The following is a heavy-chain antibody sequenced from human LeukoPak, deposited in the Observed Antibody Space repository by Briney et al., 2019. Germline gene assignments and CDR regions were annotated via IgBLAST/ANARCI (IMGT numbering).Heavy chain of an antibody. V-gene: IGHV3-33*01. CDR2: IWYDGSNK. D-gene: IGHD6-13*01. J-gene: IGHJ6*02. CDR3: ASSGSSSWPPEDV. CDR1: GFTFSSYG. Sequence: PGRSLRLSCAASGFTFSSYGMHWVRQAPGKGLERVAVIWYDGSNKYYADSVKGRFTISRDNSKNTLYLQMNSLRAEDTAVYYCASSGSSSWPPEDVWGQGTTVTVSS.